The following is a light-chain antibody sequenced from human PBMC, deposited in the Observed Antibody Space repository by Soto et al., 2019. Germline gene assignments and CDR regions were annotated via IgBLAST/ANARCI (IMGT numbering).Light chain of an antibody. J-gene: IGKJ1*01. CDR1: ESVGSY. V-gene: IGKV3-11*01. CDR2: DTS. Sequence: EIVLTQSPATLSLSPGESATLSCRASESVGSYLAWYQQRPDQAPRLVIYDTSTRATGIPARFSGSGSGTEFTLTISSLQPEDFATYYCQQLNSYPQTFGQGTKVDIK. CDR3: QQLNSYPQT.